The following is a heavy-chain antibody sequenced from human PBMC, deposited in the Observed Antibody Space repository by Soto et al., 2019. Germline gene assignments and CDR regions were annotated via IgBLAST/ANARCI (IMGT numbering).Heavy chain of an antibody. CDR2: ISGSGGNT. J-gene: IGHJ4*02. CDR1: GFAFNNYA. V-gene: IGHV3-23*01. CDR3: AKYFRQGGAAAFGY. D-gene: IGHD3-16*01. Sequence: GGSLRLSCAASGFAFNNYAMTWVRQAPGKGLEWVSTISGSGGNTYYADSVKGRFTISRDNSKNTLYLQMNSLRAEDTALYFCAKYFRQGGAAAFGYWGPGTLVTVSS.